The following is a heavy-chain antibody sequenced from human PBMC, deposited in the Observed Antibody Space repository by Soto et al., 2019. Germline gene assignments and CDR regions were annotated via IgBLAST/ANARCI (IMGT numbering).Heavy chain of an antibody. Sequence: ASVKVSCKASGFTFSNHFMHWVWQAPGQGLDWMGLISPKGEYTTYAQKFQGRVTMTRDTSTSTLYMELSSLASEDTAVHYCARAESAQYFDYWGQGTPVTVSS. CDR2: ISPKGEYT. CDR3: ARAESAQYFDY. CDR1: GFTFSNHF. J-gene: IGHJ4*02. V-gene: IGHV1-46*01.